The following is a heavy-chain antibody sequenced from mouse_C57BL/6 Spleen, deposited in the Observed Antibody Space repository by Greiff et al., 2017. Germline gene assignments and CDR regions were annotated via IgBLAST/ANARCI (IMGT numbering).Heavy chain of an antibody. V-gene: IGHV1-39*01. CDR1: GYSFTDYN. CDR2: INPNYGTT. CDR3: ARKGYSNYLFAY. J-gene: IGHJ3*01. Sequence: EVKLMESGPELVKPGASVKISCKASGYSFTDYNMNWVKQSNGKSLEWIGVINPNYGTTSYNQKFKGKATLTVDQSSSTAYMQLNSLTSEDSAVYYCARKGYSNYLFAYWGQGTLVTVSA. D-gene: IGHD2-5*01.